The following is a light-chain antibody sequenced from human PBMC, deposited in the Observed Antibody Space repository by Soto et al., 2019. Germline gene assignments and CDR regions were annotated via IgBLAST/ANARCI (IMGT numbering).Light chain of an antibody. CDR3: QQYNNWPGT. J-gene: IGKJ1*01. CDR1: QSVSSN. Sequence: EIVMTQSPATLSVCPGERATLSCRASQSVSSNLAWYQQKPGQAPRLLIYGASTRATGIPARFSGSGSGTEFTLTISSLQSEDFAVYYCQQYNNWPGTFGQGTKVDI. V-gene: IGKV3-15*01. CDR2: GAS.